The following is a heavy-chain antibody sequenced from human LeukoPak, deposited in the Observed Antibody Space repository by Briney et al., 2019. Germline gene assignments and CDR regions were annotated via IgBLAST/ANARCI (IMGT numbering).Heavy chain of an antibody. Sequence: GGSLRLSCAASGFTFSNHAMSWVGQAPGKGREGGSGVRGSGESTDYADSVKGRFTISRDNFKNTLYLQMNRLRAEDTAVYYCAKRLYSSGGDYFDYWGQGTLLTVSS. J-gene: IGHJ4*02. D-gene: IGHD6-19*01. V-gene: IGHV3-23*01. CDR2: VRGSGEST. CDR1: GFTFSNHA. CDR3: AKRLYSSGGDYFDY.